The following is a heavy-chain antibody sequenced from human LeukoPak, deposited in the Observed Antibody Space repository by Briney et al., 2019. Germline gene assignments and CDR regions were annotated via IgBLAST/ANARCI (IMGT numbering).Heavy chain of an antibody. J-gene: IGHJ3*02. Sequence: PGGSLRLSCAASGFTFNRYRLHWARQAPGKGLEWVAVISYDGRYQFYADSVKGRFTVSRDNSKNTLSLQMNSLRAEDTAVYHCARMMTDFDGSGHDIQRGAFDIWGQGTMVTVS. D-gene: IGHD3-22*01. CDR2: ISYDGRYQ. CDR1: GFTFNRYR. CDR3: ARMMTDFDGSGHDIQRGAFDI. V-gene: IGHV3-30*04.